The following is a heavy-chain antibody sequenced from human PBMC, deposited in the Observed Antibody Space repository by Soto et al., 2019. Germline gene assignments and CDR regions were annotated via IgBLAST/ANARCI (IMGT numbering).Heavy chain of an antibody. V-gene: IGHV5-51*01. CDR2: IYPGDSET. CDR1: GYDFSRTW. J-gene: IGHJ4*02. D-gene: IGHD3-3*01. Sequence: GESLNISCKGSGYDFSRTWIAWVRQLPGKGLDWMGIIYPGDSETRYSPSFQGQVTFSTDKSLNTAYLQWGSLKTSDSAMYYCAGLVGAYDSCFDHWGQGTRVTVSS. CDR3: AGLVGAYDSCFDH.